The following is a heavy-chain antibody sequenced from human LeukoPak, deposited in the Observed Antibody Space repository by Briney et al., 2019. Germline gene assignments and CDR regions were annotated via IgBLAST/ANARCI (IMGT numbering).Heavy chain of an antibody. V-gene: IGHV3-23*01. CDR3: AKDPSGLDYLDY. J-gene: IGHJ4*02. CDR2: ISTGGDST. CDR1: GFTFTSYA. Sequence: PGGSLRLSCAASGFTFTSYAMSWVRHAPQKGLEWVSGISTGGDSTYYADSVKGRFTISRDNSKNTLYPQMNSLGAEDTAVHYCAKDPSGLDYLDYWGPGTLVTVSA.